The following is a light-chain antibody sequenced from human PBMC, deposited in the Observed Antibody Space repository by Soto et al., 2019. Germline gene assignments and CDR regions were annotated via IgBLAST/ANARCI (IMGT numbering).Light chain of an antibody. CDR3: NSYTSSNTYV. CDR2: EVS. J-gene: IGLJ1*01. V-gene: IGLV2-14*01. Sequence: QSALAQPASVAVSPGQAITVSSSGTSSDVGAHKFGSWYQHDPCKARKLISYEVSNRPSGVSNRFSGSKSGNTASLTTSGLQAEDVADHYCNSYTSSNTYVFGSGTKGTGL. CDR1: SSDVGAHKF.